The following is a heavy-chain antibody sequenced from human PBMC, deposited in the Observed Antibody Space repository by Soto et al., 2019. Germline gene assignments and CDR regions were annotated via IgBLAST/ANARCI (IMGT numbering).Heavy chain of an antibody. CDR2: ISYDGSNK. V-gene: IGHV3-30-3*01. J-gene: IGHJ3*01. Sequence: GGSLRLSCAASGFTFSSYAMHWVRQAPGKGLEWVAVISYDGSNKYYADSVKGRFTISRDNSKNTLYLQMNSLRAEDTAVYYCKTDAYYYDSSGPDLWGQGTMVTV. D-gene: IGHD3-22*01. CDR1: GFTFSSYA. CDR3: KTDAYYYDSSGPDL.